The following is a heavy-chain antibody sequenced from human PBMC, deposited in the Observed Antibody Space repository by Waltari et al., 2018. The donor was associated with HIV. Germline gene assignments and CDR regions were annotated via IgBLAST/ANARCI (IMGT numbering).Heavy chain of an antibody. V-gene: IGHV4-34*01. CDR1: GGSFSGYY. Sequence: QVQLQQWGAGLLKPSETLSLTCAVYGGSFSGYYWSWLRQPPGKGLEWIGEINHSGSTNYNPSLKSRVTISVDTSKNQFSLKLSSVTAADTAVYYCARAQLITFGGVIVGGFDYWGQGTLVTVSS. CDR3: ARAQLITFGGVIVGGFDY. J-gene: IGHJ4*02. D-gene: IGHD3-16*02. CDR2: INHSGST.